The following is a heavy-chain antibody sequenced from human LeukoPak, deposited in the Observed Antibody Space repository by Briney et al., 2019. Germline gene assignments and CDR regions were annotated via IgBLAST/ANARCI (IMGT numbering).Heavy chain of an antibody. V-gene: IGHV1-2*02. CDR2: INPNSGGT. D-gene: IGHD6-13*01. CDR3: ARVRGIAAAGRTYYYGMDV. Sequence: GASVKVSCKASEYTFTGYYMHWVRQAPGQGLEWMGWINPNSGGTNYAQKFQGRVTMTRDTSISTAYMELSRLRSDDTAVYYCARVRGIAAAGRTYYYGMDVWGQGTTVTVSS. CDR1: EYTFTGYY. J-gene: IGHJ6*02.